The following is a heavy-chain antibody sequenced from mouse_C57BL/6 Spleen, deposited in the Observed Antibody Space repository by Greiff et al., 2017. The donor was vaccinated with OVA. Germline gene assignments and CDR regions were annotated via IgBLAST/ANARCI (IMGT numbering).Heavy chain of an antibody. J-gene: IGHJ4*01. CDR3: AGPLRNYALDY. V-gene: IGHV5-17*01. Sequence: EVKLMESGGGLVKPGGSLKLSCAASGFTFSDYGMHWVRQAPEKGLEWVAYISSGSSTIYYADTVKGRFPISKDNAKNTLFLQMTSLRSEDAAIYCCAGPLRNYALDYWGQGTSVTVSS. CDR2: ISSGSSTI. CDR1: GFTFSDYG.